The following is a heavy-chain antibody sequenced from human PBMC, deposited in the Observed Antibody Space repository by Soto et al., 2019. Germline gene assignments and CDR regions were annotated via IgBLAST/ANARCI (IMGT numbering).Heavy chain of an antibody. J-gene: IGHJ3*02. V-gene: IGHV3-48*02. CDR1: GFTFSSYS. CDR3: ARFTLYYYDSSGYRLEAFDI. D-gene: IGHD3-22*01. CDR2: ISSSSSTI. Sequence: PGGSLRLSCASSGFTFSSYSMNWVRQAPGKGLEWVSYISSSSSTIYYADSVKGRFTISRDNAKNSLYLQMNSLRDEDTAVYYCARFTLYYYDSSGYRLEAFDIWGQGTMVTVS.